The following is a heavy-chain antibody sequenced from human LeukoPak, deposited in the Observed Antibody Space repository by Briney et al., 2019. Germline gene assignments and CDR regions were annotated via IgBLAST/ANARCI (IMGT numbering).Heavy chain of an antibody. CDR2: ISYDKSNK. J-gene: IGHJ3*02. CDR1: GFTFSSYA. CDR3: ARSGVQWQWLLTYDAFDI. D-gene: IGHD4/OR15-4a*01. V-gene: IGHV3-30-3*01. Sequence: GGSLRLSCAASGFTFSSYAMHSVRQAPGKGLEWVALISYDKSNKYYADSVKGRFTISRDNSKNTLFGQMNSLRTEDTAVYYCARSGVQWQWLLTYDAFDIWGQGTMVTVSS.